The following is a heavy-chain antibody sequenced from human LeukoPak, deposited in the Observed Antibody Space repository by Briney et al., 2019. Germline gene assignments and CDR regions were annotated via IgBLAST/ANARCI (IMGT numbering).Heavy chain of an antibody. V-gene: IGHV4-34*01. CDR1: GGSFNGYY. CDR3: ARVWGGSGYYYFDY. CDR2: INHTGST. D-gene: IGHD3-22*01. J-gene: IGHJ4*02. Sequence: SETLSLTCAVYGGSFNGYYWTWIRQPPGKGLEWIGEINHTGSTNYNPSLKSRVTISVDTSKNQFSLKLSSVTAADTAVYYCARVWGGSGYYYFDYWGQGTLVTVSS.